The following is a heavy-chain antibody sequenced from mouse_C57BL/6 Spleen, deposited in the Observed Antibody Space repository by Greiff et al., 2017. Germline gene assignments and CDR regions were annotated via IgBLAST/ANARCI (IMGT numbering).Heavy chain of an antibody. V-gene: IGHV2-5*01. J-gene: IGHJ1*03. CDR3: AKKGGGSSPWYFDV. Sequence: QVQLKESGPGLVQPSQSLSITCTVSGFSLTSYGVHWVRQSPGKGLEWLGVIWRGGSTDYNAAFMSRLSITKDNSKSQVFFKMNSLQADDTAIYYCAKKGGGSSPWYFDVWGTGTTVTVSS. CDR2: IWRGGST. CDR1: GFSLTSYG. D-gene: IGHD1-1*01.